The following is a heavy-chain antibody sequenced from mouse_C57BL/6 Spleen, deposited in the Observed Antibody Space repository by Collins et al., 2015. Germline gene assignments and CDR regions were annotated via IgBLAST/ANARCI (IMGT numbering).Heavy chain of an antibody. V-gene: IGHV1-76*01. Sequence: QVQLKQSGAELVRPGASVKLSCKASGYTFTDYYINWVKQRPGQGLEWIARIYPGSGNTYYNEKFKGKATLTAEKSSSTAYMQLSSLTSEDSAAYFRARETVRSWFDYWGQGTTLTVSS. CDR1: GYTFTDYY. CDR3: ARETVRSWFDY. CDR2: IYPGSGNT. J-gene: IGHJ2*01.